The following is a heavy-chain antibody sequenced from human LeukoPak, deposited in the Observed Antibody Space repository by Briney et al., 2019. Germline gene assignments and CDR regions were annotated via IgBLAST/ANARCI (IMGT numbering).Heavy chain of an antibody. Sequence: SETLSLTCSVSGGSISSSSSYWGWIRQPPGKGLEWIGSIYYSGSSFDNPALKSRVTISVDTSKNQFSLKLSSVTAADTAVYYCARPHGVAAQSYHEFDYWGPGTLVTVSS. D-gene: IGHD6-19*01. V-gene: IGHV4-39*01. CDR2: IYYSGSS. CDR1: GGSISSSSSY. CDR3: ARPHGVAAQSYHEFDY. J-gene: IGHJ4*02.